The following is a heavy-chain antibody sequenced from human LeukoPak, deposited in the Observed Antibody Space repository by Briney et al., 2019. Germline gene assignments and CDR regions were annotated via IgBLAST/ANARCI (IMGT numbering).Heavy chain of an antibody. CDR2: ISAYNGNT. Sequence: ASVKVSCKASRYTFTSYGISWVRQAPGQGLEWMGWISAYNGNTNYAQKFQGRVTMTTDTSTSTAYMELRSLRSDDTAVYYCARGGYCSSTSCYTDWFDPWGQGTLVTVSS. CDR1: RYTFTSYG. J-gene: IGHJ5*02. D-gene: IGHD2-2*02. CDR3: ARGGYCSSTSCYTDWFDP. V-gene: IGHV1-18*01.